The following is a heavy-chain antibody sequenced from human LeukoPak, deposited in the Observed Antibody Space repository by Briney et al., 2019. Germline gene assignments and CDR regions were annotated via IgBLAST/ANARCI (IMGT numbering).Heavy chain of an antibody. V-gene: IGHV1-18*01. Sequence: GASVKVSCKASGYTFTSYGISWVRQAPGQGLEWMGWISAYNGNTNYAQKLQGRVTMTTDTSTSTAYMELSRLRSDDTAVYYCARDDRPDFATYYDFWSGYRTWGQGTMVTVFS. D-gene: IGHD3-3*01. CDR1: GYTFTSYG. CDR3: ARDDRPDFATYYDFWSGYRT. J-gene: IGHJ3*01. CDR2: ISAYNGNT.